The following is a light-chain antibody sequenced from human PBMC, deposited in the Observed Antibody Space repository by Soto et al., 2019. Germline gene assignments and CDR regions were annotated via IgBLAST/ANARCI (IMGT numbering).Light chain of an antibody. V-gene: IGLV2-18*02. CDR3: NSYTGSSTYV. CDR1: SSDVGSYNR. Sequence: QSALTQPPSVSGSPGQSVAISCTGTSSDVGSYNRVSWYQQPPGAAPKLMIYEVSNRPSGVPDRFSGSKSGNTASLTISGLQAEDEAAYYCNSYTGSSTYVFGTGTQLTVL. CDR2: EVS. J-gene: IGLJ1*01.